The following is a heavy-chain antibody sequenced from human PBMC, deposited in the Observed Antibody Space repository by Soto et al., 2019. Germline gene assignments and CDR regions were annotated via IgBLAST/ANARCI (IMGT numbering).Heavy chain of an antibody. CDR1: GFTFSSYG. Sequence: GGSLRLSCAASGFTFSSYGMHWVRQAPGKGLEWVAVISYDGSNKYYADSVKGRFTISRDNSKNTLYLQMNSLRAEDTAVYYCANGAASSGCTNGVCYAEYFQHWGQGTLVTVSS. D-gene: IGHD2-8*01. V-gene: IGHV3-30*18. CDR3: ANGAASSGCTNGVCYAEYFQH. CDR2: ISYDGSNK. J-gene: IGHJ1*01.